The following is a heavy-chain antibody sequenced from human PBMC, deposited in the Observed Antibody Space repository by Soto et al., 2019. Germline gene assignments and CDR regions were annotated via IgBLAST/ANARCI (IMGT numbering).Heavy chain of an antibody. CDR3: TRYYYASSGYYVY. CDR2: IRSETYGGTP. D-gene: IGHD3-22*01. CDR1: GFNFGNYA. J-gene: IGHJ4*02. Sequence: PGGSLRLSCTGSGFNFGNYAMSWVRQAPGKGPEWVGFIRSETYGGTPDYAASLRGRFTISRDDSKSIAYLEINSLQTDDTAVYYCTRYYYASSGYYVYWGQGPLVTVSS. V-gene: IGHV3-49*04.